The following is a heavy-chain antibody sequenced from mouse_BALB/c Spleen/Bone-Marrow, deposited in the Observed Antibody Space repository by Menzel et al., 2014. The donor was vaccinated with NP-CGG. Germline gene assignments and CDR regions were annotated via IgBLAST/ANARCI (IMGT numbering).Heavy chain of an antibody. Sequence: QVHVKQSGTEVVRPGASVKLSCKASGYSFTTYWMNWVKQRPGQGLEWIGMIHPSDSETRLNQKFKDKATLTVGKSSSTAYMQLNSPTSEDSAVYYCAREKVYYGISWFAYWGQGTLVTVSA. CDR3: AREKVYYGISWFAY. D-gene: IGHD2-1*01. CDR1: GYSFTTYW. V-gene: IGHV1-61*01. J-gene: IGHJ3*01. CDR2: IHPSDSET.